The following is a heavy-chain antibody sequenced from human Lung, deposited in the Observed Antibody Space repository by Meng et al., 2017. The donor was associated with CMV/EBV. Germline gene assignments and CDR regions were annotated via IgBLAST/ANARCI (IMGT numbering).Heavy chain of an antibody. CDR1: GGSFSGYY. V-gene: IGHV4-34*01. CDR3: ARRRIGYCSSTSCLNVDY. Sequence: SETLSLTCAVYGGSFSGYYWSWIRQPPGKGLEWIGEINHSGSTNYNPSLKSRVTISVDTSKNQFSLKLSSVTAADTAVYYCARRRIGYCSSTSCLNVDYWGQGTLVTFSS. CDR2: INHSGST. J-gene: IGHJ4*02. D-gene: IGHD2-2*01.